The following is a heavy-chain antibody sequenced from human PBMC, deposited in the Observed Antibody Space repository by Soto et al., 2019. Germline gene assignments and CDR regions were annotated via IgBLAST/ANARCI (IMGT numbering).Heavy chain of an antibody. J-gene: IGHJ4*02. D-gene: IGHD3-22*01. CDR3: AHRGDYYDSGYFDY. Sequence: QITLKESGPTLVKPTQTLTLTCTFSGFSLSTSGVGVGWIRQPPGKALEWLALIYWDNDKRYRSTLKTRLTITKDTSKNQVVLTMTNMDPVDTATYYCAHRGDYYDSGYFDYWGQGTLVTVSS. V-gene: IGHV2-5*02. CDR2: IYWDNDK. CDR1: GFSLSTSGVG.